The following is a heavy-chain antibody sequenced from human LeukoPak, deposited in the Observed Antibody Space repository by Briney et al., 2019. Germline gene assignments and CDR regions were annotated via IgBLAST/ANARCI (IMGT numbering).Heavy chain of an antibody. V-gene: IGHV4-39*07. Sequence: PSETLSLACTVSGGSISSGSYYWSWIRQPAGKGLEWIGSIYHSGSTYYNPSLKSRVTISVDTSKNQFSLKLSSVTAADTAVYYCARDGRLLWFGELLYPYYFDYWGQGTLVTVSS. J-gene: IGHJ4*02. CDR3: ARDGRLLWFGELLYPYYFDY. CDR2: IYHSGST. CDR1: GGSISSGSYY. D-gene: IGHD3-10*01.